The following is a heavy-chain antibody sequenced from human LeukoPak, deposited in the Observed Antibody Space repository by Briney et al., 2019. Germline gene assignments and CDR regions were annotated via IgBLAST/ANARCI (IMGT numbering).Heavy chain of an antibody. CDR2: IRSDGSIT. CDR1: GFTFSSYA. CDR3: AKRSCSGGSCNFDY. Sequence: PGGSLRLSCAASGFTFSSYAMSWVRQAPGKGLEWVSAIRSDGSITNYADSVKGRFTISRDNSKNTLDLRMNSLRADDTAVYHCAKRSCSGGSCNFDYWGQGTLVTVSS. V-gene: IGHV3-23*01. J-gene: IGHJ4*02. D-gene: IGHD2-15*01.